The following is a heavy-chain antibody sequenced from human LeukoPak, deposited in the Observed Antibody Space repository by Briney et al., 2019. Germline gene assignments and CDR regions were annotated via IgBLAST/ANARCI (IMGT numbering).Heavy chain of an antibody. J-gene: IGHJ4*02. Sequence: GGSLRLSCAASGFTFSSYEMNWVRQAPGKGLEWVSLISWDGGSTYYADSVKGRFTISRDNSKNSLYLQMNSLRTEDTALYYCAKGLVSGGGSYLDYWGQGTLVTVSS. CDR2: ISWDGGST. D-gene: IGHD1-26*01. V-gene: IGHV3-43*01. CDR1: GFTFSSYE. CDR3: AKGLVSGGGSYLDY.